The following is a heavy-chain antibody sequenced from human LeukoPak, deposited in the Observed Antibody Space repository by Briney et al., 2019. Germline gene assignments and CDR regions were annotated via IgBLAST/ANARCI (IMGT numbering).Heavy chain of an antibody. Sequence: SSETLSLTCTVSGYSISSGYYWGWIRQPPGKGLEWIGSIYHSGSTYYNPSLKSRVTISVDTSKNQFSLKLSSVTAADTAVYYCARVRYRLAETYIDYWGQGTLVTVSS. D-gene: IGHD3-16*01. V-gene: IGHV4-38-2*02. CDR1: GYSISSGYY. J-gene: IGHJ4*02. CDR2: IYHSGST. CDR3: ARVRYRLAETYIDY.